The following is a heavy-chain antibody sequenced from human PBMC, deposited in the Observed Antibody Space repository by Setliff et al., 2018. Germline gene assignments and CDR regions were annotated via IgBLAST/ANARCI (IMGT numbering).Heavy chain of an antibody. V-gene: IGHV1-69*05. J-gene: IGHJ3*01. D-gene: IGHD2-15*01. CDR3: AKASVWVVDANCGSFDV. Sequence: AASVKVSCKASGGSFRNSGSGWVRQAPGQGLEWIGGIVPIYGPAKYAQKFQGRVEITTDESTNTAYMELSSLTSDDTATYYCAKASVWVVDANCGSFDVWGQVTVVTVSS. CDR1: GGSFRNSG. CDR2: IVPIYGPA.